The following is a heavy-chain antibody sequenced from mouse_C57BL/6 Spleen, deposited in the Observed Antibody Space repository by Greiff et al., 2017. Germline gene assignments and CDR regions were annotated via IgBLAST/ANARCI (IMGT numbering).Heavy chain of an antibody. Sequence: QVQLQQSGPGLVQPSQSLSITCTVSGFSLTSYGVHWVRQSPGKGLEWLGVIWSGGSTDYNAAFISRLSISKDNSKSQVFFKMNSLHADDTAIYYCARKYVGTRTGSYFDYWGQGTTLTVSS. V-gene: IGHV2-2*01. J-gene: IGHJ2*01. D-gene: IGHD4-1*01. CDR2: IWSGGST. CDR3: ARKYVGTRTGSYFDY. CDR1: GFSLTSYG.